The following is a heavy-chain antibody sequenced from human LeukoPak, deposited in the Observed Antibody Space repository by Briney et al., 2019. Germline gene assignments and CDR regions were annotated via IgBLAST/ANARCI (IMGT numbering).Heavy chain of an antibody. CDR3: ARVGDSSGYYGYYYYYYGMDV. CDR2: IDSDGSNT. CDR1: GFTSSSYW. J-gene: IGHJ6*02. Sequence: PGGSLRLSCAASGFTSSSYWMHWVRQAPGKGLVWVSRIDSDGSNTNYADSVKGRFTISRDNAKNTLYLQMNSLRAEDTAVYYCARVGDSSGYYGYYYYYYGMDVWGQGTTVTVSS. V-gene: IGHV3-74*01. D-gene: IGHD3-22*01.